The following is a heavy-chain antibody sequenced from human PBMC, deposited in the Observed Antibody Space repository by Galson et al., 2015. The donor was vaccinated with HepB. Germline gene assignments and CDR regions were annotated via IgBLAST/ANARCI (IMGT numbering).Heavy chain of an antibody. CDR1: GFTLSTYG. D-gene: IGHD3-16*01. J-gene: IGHJ3*02. Sequence: CAASGFTLSTYGMHWVRQAPGKGLEWVAVIWNDGTKKYYGDSVKGRFTISKDDSKNTLYLQMNSLRSEDTAVYYCTNGGSRGDAFEIWGQGTLVTVSS. CDR2: IWNDGTKK. V-gene: IGHV3-33*06. CDR3: TNGGSRGDAFEI.